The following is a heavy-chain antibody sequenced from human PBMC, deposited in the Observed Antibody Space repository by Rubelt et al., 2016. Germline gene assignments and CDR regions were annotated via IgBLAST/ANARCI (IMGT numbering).Heavy chain of an antibody. CDR2: IYSGGST. Sequence: EVQLVESGGGLIQPGGSLRLSCAASGFTVSSNYMSWVRQAPGKGLEWVSVIYSGGSTYYADSVKGRFTISRDNSKNTLYLQMNSRRAEDTAVYYCASAQLGDYDYGMDVWGQGTTVTVSS. CDR1: GFTVSSNY. D-gene: IGHD6-6*01. V-gene: IGHV3-53*01. J-gene: IGHJ6*02. CDR3: ASAQLGDYDYGMDV.